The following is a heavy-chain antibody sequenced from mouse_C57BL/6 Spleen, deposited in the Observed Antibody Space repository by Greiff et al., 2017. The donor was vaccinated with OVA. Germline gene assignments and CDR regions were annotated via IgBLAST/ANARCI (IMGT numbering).Heavy chain of an antibody. CDR1: GSTFPSYW. CDR3: ARGGRRGAMDY. CDR2: IYPGSGST. Sequence: QVQLQQPGPELVKPGASVKMSCKASGSTFPSYWITWVRQRPGQGLEWIGDIYPGSGSTNYNEKFKSKATLTVDTSSSTAYMQLSSLTSEDSAVYYCARGGRRGAMDYWGQGTSVTVSS. V-gene: IGHV1-55*01. J-gene: IGHJ4*01.